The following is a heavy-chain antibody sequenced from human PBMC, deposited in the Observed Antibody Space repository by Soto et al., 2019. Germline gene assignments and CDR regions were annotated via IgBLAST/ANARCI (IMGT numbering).Heavy chain of an antibody. Sequence: GESLKISCKASGYSFTSYWIAWVRQMPGKGLEWMGIIYPGDSDTRYSPSFQGQVTISADKSISTAYLQWSSLKASDIAMYYCARLLNTATVTDPDYWGQGTLVTAPQ. CDR1: GYSFTSYW. V-gene: IGHV5-51*01. J-gene: IGHJ4*02. CDR3: ARLLNTATVTDPDY. D-gene: IGHD5-18*01. CDR2: IYPGDSDT.